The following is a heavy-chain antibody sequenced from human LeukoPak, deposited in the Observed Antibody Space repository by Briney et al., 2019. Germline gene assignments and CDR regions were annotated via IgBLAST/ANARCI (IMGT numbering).Heavy chain of an antibody. CDR2: IRYDESTK. V-gene: IGHV3-33*01. CDR1: GFTFSSYG. Sequence: GGSLRLSCAASGFTFSSYGMHWVRQAPGKGLEWVAVIRYDESTKYYADSVKGRFTISRGTSKNTLYLQMNSLRAEDTAVYYCARAYSRESGYDFVLHNWGQGTLVTVSS. CDR3: ARAYSRESGYDFVLHN. J-gene: IGHJ4*02. D-gene: IGHD5-12*01.